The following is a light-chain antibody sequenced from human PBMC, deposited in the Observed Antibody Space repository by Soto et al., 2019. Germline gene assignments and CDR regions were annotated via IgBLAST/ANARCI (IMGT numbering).Light chain of an antibody. J-gene: IGKJ4*01. CDR3: QQYNSAPLT. Sequence: DIQMTQSPSSPADSAGEIVTLTFRASQGISNYLAWYQQKPGKVPKLLIYAASTLQSGVPSRFSGSGSGTDFTLTISSLQPEDVATYYCQQYNSAPLTFGRGTKVDIK. V-gene: IGKV1-27*01. CDR1: QGISNY. CDR2: AAS.